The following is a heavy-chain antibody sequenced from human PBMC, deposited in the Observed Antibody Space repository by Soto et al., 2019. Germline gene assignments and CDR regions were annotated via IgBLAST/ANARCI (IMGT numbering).Heavy chain of an antibody. V-gene: IGHV4-39*01. D-gene: IGHD2-8*01. Sequence: PSEPLSLTCTVSGDSIGTTHSYWAWIRQSPGKGLEWIGNIHYSGSTYYMPSLRSRVTLSVDTSKNQFSLRLTSVTAEDTAVYYCARHEGNGNVWPLDYWGQGILVTVSS. J-gene: IGHJ4*02. CDR1: GDSIGTTHSY. CDR2: IHYSGST. CDR3: ARHEGNGNVWPLDY.